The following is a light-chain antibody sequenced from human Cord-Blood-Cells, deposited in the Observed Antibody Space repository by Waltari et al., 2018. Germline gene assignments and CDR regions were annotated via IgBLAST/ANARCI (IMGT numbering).Light chain of an antibody. CDR1: NIGSKS. CDR3: QVWDSSSDHPV. J-gene: IGLJ3*02. V-gene: IGLV3-21*04. CDR2: FDS. Sequence: SFVLTQPPSVSVAPGKTAGITCGGHNIGSKSVPGYQQKPGQAPVLVIYFDSDRPSGIPERFSGSNSGNTATLTISRVEAGDEADYYCQVWDSSSDHPVFGGGTKLTVL.